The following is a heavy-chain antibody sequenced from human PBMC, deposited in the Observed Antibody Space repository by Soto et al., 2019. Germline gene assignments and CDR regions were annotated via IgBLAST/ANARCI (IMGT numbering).Heavy chain of an antibody. CDR1: GYTFTTHT. Sequence: QVQLVQSGAEVKRPGASVKVFCKASGYTFTTHTMHWGRQAPGQGREWMGWMNGGNGNTKYSQKFKGRVTFTRDTFASTAYMELSSLRSEDTAVYYCTRLGTDYWGQGPLVTVSS. J-gene: IGHJ4*02. V-gene: IGHV1-3*01. CDR3: TRLGTDY. CDR2: MNGGNGNT.